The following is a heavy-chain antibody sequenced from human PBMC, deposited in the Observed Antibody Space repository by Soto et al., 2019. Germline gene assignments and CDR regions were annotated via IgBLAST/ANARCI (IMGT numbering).Heavy chain of an antibody. Sequence: QITLKESGPTLVKPTQTLTMTCTFSGFSLSTSGVGVGWIRQPPGKALEWLALLYWDDDKRYSPSLKSRLTITKDTSKNQVVLTMTNMDPVDTATYYCAHRQRTVYFDYWGQGTLVTVSS. CDR3: AHRQRTVYFDY. V-gene: IGHV2-5*02. D-gene: IGHD4-17*01. J-gene: IGHJ4*02. CDR1: GFSLSTSGVG. CDR2: LYWDDDK.